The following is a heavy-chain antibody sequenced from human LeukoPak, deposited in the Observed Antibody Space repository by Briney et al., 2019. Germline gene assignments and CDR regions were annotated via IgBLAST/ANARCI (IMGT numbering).Heavy chain of an antibody. Sequence: ASVKVSCKASGYTFTGYYMHWVRQAPGQGLEWMGRINPNSGGTNYAQKFQGRVTMTRDTSISTAYMELSSLRSEDTAVYYCASTMIVVVITSGSFDYWGQGTLVTVSS. CDR3: ASTMIVVVITSGSFDY. CDR1: GYTFTGYY. D-gene: IGHD3-22*01. CDR2: INPNSGGT. J-gene: IGHJ4*02. V-gene: IGHV1-2*06.